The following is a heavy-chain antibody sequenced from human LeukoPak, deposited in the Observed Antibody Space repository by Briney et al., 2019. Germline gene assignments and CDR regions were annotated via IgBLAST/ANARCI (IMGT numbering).Heavy chain of an antibody. CDR3: ARDSVLYYFDY. Sequence: SETLSLTCAVYGASFSGFHWSWIRQPPGKGLEWIGKIDRSGRTNYNPSLKSRVTMSVDTSKDQFSLELSSVTAADTAVYYCARDSVLYYFDYWGQGTLVTVSS. CDR2: IDRSGRT. D-gene: IGHD2-21*01. J-gene: IGHJ4*02. V-gene: IGHV4-34*01. CDR1: GASFSGFH.